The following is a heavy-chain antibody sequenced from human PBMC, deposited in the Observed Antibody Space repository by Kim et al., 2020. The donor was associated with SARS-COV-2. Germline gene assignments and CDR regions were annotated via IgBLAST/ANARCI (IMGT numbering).Heavy chain of an antibody. J-gene: IGHJ4*02. V-gene: IGHV4-4*02. CDR2: T. D-gene: IGHD1-20*01. CDR3: ASITGTTSGNY. Sequence: TTYNPSLQSRVTLSVDKSKNQCSLKLSSVTAADTAVYYCASITGTTSGNYWGQGTLVTVSS.